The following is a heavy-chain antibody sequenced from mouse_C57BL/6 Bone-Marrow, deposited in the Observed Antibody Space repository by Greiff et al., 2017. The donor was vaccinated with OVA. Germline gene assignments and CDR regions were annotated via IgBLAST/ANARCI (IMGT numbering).Heavy chain of an antibody. CDR3: ARDPLNAMDY. V-gene: IGHV5-4*01. CDR2: ISDGSSYT. J-gene: IGHJ4*01. CDR1: GFTFSSYA. Sequence: EVQVVESGGGLVKPGGSLKLSCAASGFTFSSYAMYWVRQTPDTRLEWVATISDGSSYTYYPDNVKGRFTLSIDNAKNTLYQQMSHLKSEDTAMYYCARDPLNAMDYWGQGTSVTVSS.